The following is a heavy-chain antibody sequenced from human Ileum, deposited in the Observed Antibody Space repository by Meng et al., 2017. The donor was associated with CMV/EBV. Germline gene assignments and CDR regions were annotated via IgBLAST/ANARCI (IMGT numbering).Heavy chain of an antibody. Sequence: SETLSLTCAIPGDSASSNRAAWNWIRQSASRGLEWLGRTYYRSNWSNDYAVSLKGRITINPDTSRNQVSLQVASLTPEDTAVYYCVSSSTTGGFDAWGQGTLVTVSS. D-gene: IGHD1-1*01. J-gene: IGHJ5*02. V-gene: IGHV6-1*01. CDR3: VSSSTTGGFDA. CDR1: GDSASSNRAA. CDR2: TYYRSNWSN.